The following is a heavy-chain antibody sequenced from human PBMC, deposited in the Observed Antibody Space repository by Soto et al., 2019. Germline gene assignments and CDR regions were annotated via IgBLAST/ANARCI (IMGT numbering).Heavy chain of an antibody. J-gene: IGHJ6*02. CDR1: GFTFSAYD. CDR3: AREACYSGSETYCDDSYATHV. Sequence: GGSLRLSCAASGFTFSAYDMNWVRQAPGQGLEWLSYIGSSGGPIYYADSVKGRFTISRDNAKNSLYLQMNSLRDEEKAVYYCAREACYSGSETYCDDSYATHVCGQATPVTVS. V-gene: IGHV3-48*02. CDR2: IGSSGGPI. D-gene: IGHD3-10*01.